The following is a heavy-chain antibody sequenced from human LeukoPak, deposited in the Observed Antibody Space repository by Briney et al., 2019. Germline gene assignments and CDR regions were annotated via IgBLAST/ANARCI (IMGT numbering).Heavy chain of an antibody. CDR1: GFSVTNNY. CDR2: FYVGGAT. D-gene: IGHD5-24*01. Sequence: GGSLRLSCAVSGFSVTNNYMSWVRQAPGKGLEWVSVFYVGGATYYADSVKGRFTISRDNSENALYLQMKSLRAEDTAVYYCARGDGYNFFDYWGQGTLVTVSS. J-gene: IGHJ4*02. CDR3: ARGDGYNFFDY. V-gene: IGHV3-53*01.